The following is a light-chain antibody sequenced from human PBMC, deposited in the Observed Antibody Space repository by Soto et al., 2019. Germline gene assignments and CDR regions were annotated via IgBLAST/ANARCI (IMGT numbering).Light chain of an antibody. J-gene: IGLJ2*01. V-gene: IGLV2-14*01. CDR3: CSYTSSSTRV. Sequence: QSVLTQPASVSGSPGQSITISCTGTSSDVGGYNYVSWYQQHPGKAPKLMIYDVSNRPSGVSNRFSGSKSGNTASLTISGLQAEDEAHHYCCSYTSSSTRVFGGGTKLTVL. CDR2: DVS. CDR1: SSDVGGYNY.